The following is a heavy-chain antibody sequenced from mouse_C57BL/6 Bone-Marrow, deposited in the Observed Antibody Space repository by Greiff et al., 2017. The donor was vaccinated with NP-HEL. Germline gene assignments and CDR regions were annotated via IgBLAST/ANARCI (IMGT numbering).Heavy chain of an antibody. D-gene: IGHD1-1*01. V-gene: IGHV1-58*01. Sequence: EVQGVESGAELVRPGSSVKMSCKTSGYTFTSYGINWVKQRPGQGLEWIGYIYIGNGYTEYNEKFKGKATLTSDTSSSTAYMQLSSLTSEDSAIYFCARVPNYYGSSYGVDYWGQGTTLTVSS. CDR1: GYTFTSYG. CDR2: IYIGNGYT. J-gene: IGHJ2*01. CDR3: ARVPNYYGSSYGVDY.